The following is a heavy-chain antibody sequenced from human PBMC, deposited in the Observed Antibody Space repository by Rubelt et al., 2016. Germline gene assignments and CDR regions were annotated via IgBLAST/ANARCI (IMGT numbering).Heavy chain of an antibody. Sequence: QVQLQESGPGLVKPSETLSLTCTVSGYSISSGYYWGWIRQPPGKGLEWIGSIYHSGSTNYNPSLKFRVPLSVYTSKNPFSLKLSFVTAADTAVYYCAREGFYYGSGSYRRHTNFDDWGQGTLVTVSS. CDR1: GYSISSGYY. V-gene: IGHV4-38-2*02. CDR2: IYHSGST. J-gene: IGHJ4*02. D-gene: IGHD3-10*01. CDR3: AREGFYYGSGSYRRHTNFDD.